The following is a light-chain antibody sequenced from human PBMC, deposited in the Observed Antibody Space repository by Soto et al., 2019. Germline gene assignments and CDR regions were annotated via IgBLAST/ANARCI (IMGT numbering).Light chain of an antibody. CDR1: QSISDS. Sequence: DIQMTQSPSTLSASVGDSVTITCRACQSISDSLAWYQQKPGKAPDLLISDVSKLERGVASRFSGSGSGTEFTLTISSMQPDDLATYYCQQYHGFSRTFGQGTKVDIK. CDR2: DVS. V-gene: IGKV1-5*01. CDR3: QQYHGFSRT. J-gene: IGKJ1*01.